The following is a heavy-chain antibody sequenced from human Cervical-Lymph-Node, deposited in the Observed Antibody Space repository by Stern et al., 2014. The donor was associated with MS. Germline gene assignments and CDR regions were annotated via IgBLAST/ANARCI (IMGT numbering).Heavy chain of an antibody. V-gene: IGHV3-74*01. CDR1: GFTFSSDW. CDR3: TRSDNGRYVS. J-gene: IGHJ5*02. Sequence: EMQLVESGGGLVQPGGSLRISCAASGFTFSSDWMPWVRPAPGKGLGWVSRMNGDGSSISYADSVKDRFTISRDNAKNTLYLQMNNLRAEDTAIYYCTRSDNGRYVSWGQGTLVTVSS. CDR2: MNGDGSSI. D-gene: IGHD3-9*01.